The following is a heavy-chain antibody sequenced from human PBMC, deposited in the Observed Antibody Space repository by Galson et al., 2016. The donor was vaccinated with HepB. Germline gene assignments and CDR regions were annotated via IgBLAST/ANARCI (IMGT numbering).Heavy chain of an antibody. J-gene: IGHJ4*02. D-gene: IGHD4/OR15-4a*01. Sequence: SLRLSCAASGFTFSSSAMHWVRQAPGKGLVWVAVISSDGFNKDYADSVKGRFTISRDNSKNTLYLHLNSLSAEDTAVYYCAKDFLVETGFDDYVSPHTYLDSWGQGTLVTVSS. CDR2: ISSDGFNK. CDR1: GFTFSSSA. CDR3: AKDFLVETGFDDYVSPHTYLDS. V-gene: IGHV3-30-3*02.